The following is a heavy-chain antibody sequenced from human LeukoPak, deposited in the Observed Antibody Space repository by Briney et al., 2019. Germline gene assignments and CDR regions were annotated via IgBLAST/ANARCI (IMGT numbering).Heavy chain of an antibody. V-gene: IGHV4-34*01. J-gene: IGHJ5*02. D-gene: IGHD3-10*01. CDR2: INHSGST. CDR1: GGSFSGNY. CDR3: ARRHHSYFPRGYWFDP. Sequence: SETLSLTCAVYGGSFSGNYWSWIRQPPGKGLAWIGEINHSGSTHYNPSLKRRISISVDTSKYKFSLKLSSVTAADTAVYYCARRHHSYFPRGYWFDPWGQGTLVTVSS.